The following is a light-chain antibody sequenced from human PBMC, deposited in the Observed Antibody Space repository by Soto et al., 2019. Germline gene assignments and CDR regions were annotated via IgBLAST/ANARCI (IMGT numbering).Light chain of an antibody. J-gene: IGLJ2*01. Sequence: QSVLTQPASVSGSPGQSITISCTGTSSDVGGYNYVSWYQQDPGKAPKLMIYDVNNRPSGVSNRFPGSKSGNTASLTISGLQAEDEAYYYCSSYTSSSTLAVFGGGTQLTVL. CDR2: DVN. V-gene: IGLV2-14*01. CDR3: SSYTSSSTLAV. CDR1: SSDVGGYNY.